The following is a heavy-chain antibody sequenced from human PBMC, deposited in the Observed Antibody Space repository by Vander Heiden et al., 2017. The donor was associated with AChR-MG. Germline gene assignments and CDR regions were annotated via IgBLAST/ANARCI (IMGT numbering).Heavy chain of an antibody. CDR2: IRQDGRDK. CDR3: TRSVAGKDY. V-gene: IGHV3-7*01. CDR1: GFTLRHYW. J-gene: IGHJ4*02. Sequence: EVQLVESGGGLVQPGGSLRLSCAASGFTLRHYWMAWVGQAPEKGLEWVANIRQDGRDKYYVDSVKGRFTISRDNAKNSLYLEMNSLRGEDTAVYYCTRSVAGKDYWGQGTLVTVSS. D-gene: IGHD6-19*01.